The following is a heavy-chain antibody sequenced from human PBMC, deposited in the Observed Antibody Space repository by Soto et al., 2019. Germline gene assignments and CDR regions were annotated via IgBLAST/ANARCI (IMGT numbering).Heavy chain of an antibody. V-gene: IGHV3-30-3*01. J-gene: IGHJ4*02. CDR2: ISYDGSNK. CDR1: GFTFSSYA. CDR3: ARDVLLWFGTIDY. Sequence: QVQLVESGGGVVQPGRSLRLSCAASGFTFSSYAMHWVRQAPGKGLEWVAVISYDGSNKYYADSVKGRFTISRDNSKNTLYLQMNSLRAEDTAVYYCARDVLLWFGTIDYWGQGTLVTVSS. D-gene: IGHD3-10*01.